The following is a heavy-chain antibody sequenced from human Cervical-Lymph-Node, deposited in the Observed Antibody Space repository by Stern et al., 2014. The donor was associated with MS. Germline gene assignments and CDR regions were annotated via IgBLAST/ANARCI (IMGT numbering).Heavy chain of an antibody. V-gene: IGHV1-69*01. CDR2: FLPIFGTA. CDR1: GGTFSSYP. CDR3: ASPVTLTVGAMDV. J-gene: IGHJ6*02. D-gene: IGHD4-17*01. Sequence: VQLVQSGAEVRKPGSSVKVSCKASGGTFSSYPIIWVRQAPGQGLEWMGGFLPIFGTANYAQKFQGRVTITADDSSSTAYMELSSLRSEDTAVYYCASPVTLTVGAMDVWGQGTTVTVSS.